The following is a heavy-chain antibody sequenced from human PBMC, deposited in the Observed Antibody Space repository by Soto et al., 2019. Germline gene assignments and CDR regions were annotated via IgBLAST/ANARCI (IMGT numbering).Heavy chain of an antibody. J-gene: IGHJ4*02. CDR2: IYYTGST. D-gene: IGHD2-2*01. CDR3: AKYRRTEEEGFTLDS. Sequence: SETLSLTCTVSGDSIKHCCWSWIRQPPGKRLEWIGYIYYTGSTTYNPSLESRVTMSVDTSKNQFSLKLSSVNAADTAVYYCAKYRRTEEEGFTLDSWGRGTLVTVSS. V-gene: IGHV4-59*01. CDR1: GDSIKHCC.